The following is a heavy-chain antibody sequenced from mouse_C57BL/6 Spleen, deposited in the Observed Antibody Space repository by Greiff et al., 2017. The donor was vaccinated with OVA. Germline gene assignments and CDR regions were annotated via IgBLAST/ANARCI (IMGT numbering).Heavy chain of an antibody. D-gene: IGHD2-3*01. CDR1: GFTFSSYA. J-gene: IGHJ2*01. Sequence: VQLKESGGGLVKPGGSLKLSCAASGFTFSSYAMSWVRQTPEKRLEWVATISDGGSYTYYPDNVKGRFTISRDNAKNNLYLQMSHLKSEDTAMYYCARWDDGYLYYFDYWGQGTTLTVSS. CDR2: ISDGGSYT. CDR3: ARWDDGYLYYFDY. V-gene: IGHV5-4*01.